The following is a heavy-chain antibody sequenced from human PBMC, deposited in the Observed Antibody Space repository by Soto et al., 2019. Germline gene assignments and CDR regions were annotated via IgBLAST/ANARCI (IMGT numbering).Heavy chain of an antibody. CDR3: ARDSMATDGKFDY. Sequence: QVQLVQSGAEVKKPGSSVKVSCKASGGTFSSYAISWVRQAPGQGLEWMGGIIPILGTENYAQKFQGRVTNTGGESTSTAYTELSSLSFEVTAVYYCARDSMATDGKFDYWGQGTLVTVSS. CDR2: IIPILGTE. V-gene: IGHV1-69*12. J-gene: IGHJ4*02. D-gene: IGHD4-17*01. CDR1: GGTFSSYA.